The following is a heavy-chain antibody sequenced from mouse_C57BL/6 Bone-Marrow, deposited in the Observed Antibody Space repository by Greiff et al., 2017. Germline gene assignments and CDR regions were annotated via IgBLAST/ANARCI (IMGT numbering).Heavy chain of an antibody. Sequence: QVQLKESGPGLVQPSQSLSITCTVSGFSLTSYGVHWVRQSPGKGLEWLGVIWSGESTDYNAAFISRLSLSKDNSKSQVFFKMNGLQADYTAIYYCARNGISTPFDYWGQGTTLTFSS. CDR2: IWSGEST. V-gene: IGHV2-2*01. J-gene: IGHJ2*01. D-gene: IGHD2-1*01. CDR3: ARNGISTPFDY. CDR1: GFSLTSYG.